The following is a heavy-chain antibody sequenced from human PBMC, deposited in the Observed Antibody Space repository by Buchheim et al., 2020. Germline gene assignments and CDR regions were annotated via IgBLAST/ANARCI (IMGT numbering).Heavy chain of an antibody. CDR2: IYHGGST. J-gene: IGHJ5*02. CDR1: GGSVINNHW. Sequence: QVQLQESGPGLVKPSETLSVTCAVSGGSVINNHWWSWVRQPPGKGLEWIGEIYHGGSTNYNPSLKSRVTMSVDKSKNQFSLNLTSVTAADTAVYYCARVSLTGPDLDLWGQGTL. CDR3: ARVSLTGPDLDL. D-gene: IGHD3-9*01. V-gene: IGHV4-4*02.